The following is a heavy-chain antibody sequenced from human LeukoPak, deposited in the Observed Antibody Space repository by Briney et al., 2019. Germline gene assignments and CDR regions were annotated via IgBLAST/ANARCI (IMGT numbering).Heavy chain of an antibody. CDR3: ARGYSSSSGNWFDP. Sequence: PSQTLSLTCTVSGGSISSGGYYWSWIRQPPGKGLEWIGYIYHSGSTYYNPSLKSRVTISVDRSKNQFSLKLSSVTAADTAVYYCARGYSSSSGNWFDPWGQGTLVTVSS. CDR1: GGSISSGGYY. J-gene: IGHJ5*02. D-gene: IGHD6-6*01. CDR2: IYHSGST. V-gene: IGHV4-30-2*01.